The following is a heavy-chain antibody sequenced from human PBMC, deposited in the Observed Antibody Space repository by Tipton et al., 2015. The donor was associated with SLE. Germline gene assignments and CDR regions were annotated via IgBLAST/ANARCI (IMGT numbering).Heavy chain of an antibody. CDR3: ARGMLTWRGAIVGVDV. D-gene: IGHD3-10*02. CDR1: GGSISSGGYY. V-gene: IGHV4-31*03. CDR2: VFSSGTT. Sequence: TLSLTCTVSGGSISSGGYYWSWIRQHPGKGLEWIGYVFSSGTTYYNPSLQGRLSMSLDTSKNQLSLQLSSVTSADTAVYYCARGMLTWRGAIVGVDVWGQGTTVNVSS. J-gene: IGHJ6*02.